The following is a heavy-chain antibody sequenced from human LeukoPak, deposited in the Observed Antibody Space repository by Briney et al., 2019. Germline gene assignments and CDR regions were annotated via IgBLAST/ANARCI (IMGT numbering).Heavy chain of an antibody. CDR2: VDPEDGET. CDR1: GYTFTDYY. CDR3: AAGLLGLEPYYYYMDV. V-gene: IGHV1-69-2*01. Sequence: ASVKVSCKASGYTFTDYYMHWVQQAPGKGLEWMGRVDPEDGETIYAEKFQGRVTITADTSTDTAYMELSSLRSEDTAVYYCAAGLLGLEPYYYYMDVWGKGTTVTVSS. J-gene: IGHJ6*03. D-gene: IGHD1-1*01.